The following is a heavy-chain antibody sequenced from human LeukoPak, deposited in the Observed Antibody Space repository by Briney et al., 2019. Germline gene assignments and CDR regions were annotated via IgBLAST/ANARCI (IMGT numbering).Heavy chain of an antibody. CDR3: ARAPAYCGGDCYSNIDY. V-gene: IGHV4-59*01. CDR2: IYYSGST. Sequence: PSETLSLTCTVSGGSISSYYWSWIRQPPGKGLEWIGYIYYSGSTNYNPSLKSRVTISLDTSKNQFSLKLSSVTAADTAVYYCARAPAYCGGDCYSNIDYWGQGTLVTVSS. CDR1: GGSISSYY. J-gene: IGHJ4*02. D-gene: IGHD2-21*02.